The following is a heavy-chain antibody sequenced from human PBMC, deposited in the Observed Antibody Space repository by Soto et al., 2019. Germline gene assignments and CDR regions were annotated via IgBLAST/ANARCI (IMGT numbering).Heavy chain of an antibody. Sequence: VGSLRLSCAASGLTFSTYGMHWARQAPGKGLEWVAVISYDGSDKYYADSVKGRFTISRDSSKNMLYLQMNSLRAEDTAIYYCAKESYYDSSDYNAFDIWGQGTMVTVSS. CDR1: GLTFSTYG. D-gene: IGHD3-22*01. CDR3: AKESYYDSSDYNAFDI. V-gene: IGHV3-30*18. CDR2: ISYDGSDK. J-gene: IGHJ3*02.